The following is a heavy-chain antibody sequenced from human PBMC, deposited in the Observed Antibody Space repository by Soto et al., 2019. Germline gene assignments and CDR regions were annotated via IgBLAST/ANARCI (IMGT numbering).Heavy chain of an antibody. Sequence: DVHLLESGGGLVQPGGSLRLSCAASGITFSSYAMNWVRQAPGKGLEWVSVISNRGDSTYYADSVKGRFTISRDNSKNTLYLQLNSLRAEDTAMYYCAKDKEVATIGGAFDYWGQGTLLTVSS. CDR2: ISNRGDST. CDR1: GITFSSYA. D-gene: IGHD5-12*01. V-gene: IGHV3-23*01. CDR3: AKDKEVATIGGAFDY. J-gene: IGHJ4*02.